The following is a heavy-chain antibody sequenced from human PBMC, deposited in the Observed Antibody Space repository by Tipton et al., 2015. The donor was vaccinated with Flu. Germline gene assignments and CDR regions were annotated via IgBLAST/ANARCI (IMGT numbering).Heavy chain of an antibody. D-gene: IGHD1-26*01. CDR3: ARAGGGSSSYYFDY. CDR1: GFTFSSYA. V-gene: IGHV3-30*04. Sequence: SLRLSCAASGFTFSSYAMHWVRQAPGKGLEWAAVISYDGSNKYYADSVKGRFTISRDNSKNTLYLQMNSLRAEDTAVYYCARAGGGSSSYYFDYWGQGTLVTVSS. CDR2: ISYDGSNK. J-gene: IGHJ4*02.